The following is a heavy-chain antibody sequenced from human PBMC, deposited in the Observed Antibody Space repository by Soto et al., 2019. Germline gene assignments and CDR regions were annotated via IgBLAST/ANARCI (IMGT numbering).Heavy chain of an antibody. D-gene: IGHD2-8*01. CDR2: IFGNGGGI. V-gene: IGHV3-23*01. Sequence: EVQLLESGGGLVQTGGSLRLSCAASGFTFSTYAMSWVRQAPGKGLEWVSGIFGNGGGISYADSVKGRFTISRDNCNDSTHSVMHSIRAENTAVSYCAKDRQHDGLGRFVHWGQGTLVTVCS. CDR1: GFTFSTYA. CDR3: AKDRQHDGLGRFVH. J-gene: IGHJ4*02.